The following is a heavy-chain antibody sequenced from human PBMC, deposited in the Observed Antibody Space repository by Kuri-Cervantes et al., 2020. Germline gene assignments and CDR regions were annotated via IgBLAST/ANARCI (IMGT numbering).Heavy chain of an antibody. V-gene: IGHV1-69*13. CDR3: ARDNLDLEGRPFDP. CDR1: GGTSSSYA. D-gene: IGHD1-20*01. CDR2: IIPIFGTA. Sequence: SVKVSCKASGGTSSSYAISWVRQAPGQGLEWMGGIIPIFGTANYAQKFQGRVTITADESTSTAYMELSSLRSEDTAVYYCARDNLDLEGRPFDPWGQGALVTVSS. J-gene: IGHJ5*02.